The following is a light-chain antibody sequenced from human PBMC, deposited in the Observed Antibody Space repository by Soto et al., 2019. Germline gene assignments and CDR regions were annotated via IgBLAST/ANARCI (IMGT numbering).Light chain of an antibody. CDR3: QQYTSYSGT. CDR1: QSISYW. CDR2: DAS. Sequence: DIQMTASPSTLSASVGDRVTITCRASQSISYWLAWYQQKPGKAPKLLIYDASSLETGVPSRLSGSGSGTEFTLPLSSLNPDDSANYYCQQYTSYSGTFG. V-gene: IGKV1-5*01. J-gene: IGKJ2*02.